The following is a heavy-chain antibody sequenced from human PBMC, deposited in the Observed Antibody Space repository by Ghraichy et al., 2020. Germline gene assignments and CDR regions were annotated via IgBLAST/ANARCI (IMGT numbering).Heavy chain of an antibody. J-gene: IGHJ4*02. CDR1: GYTFISYG. CDR3: ARDLAVAGNAAY. V-gene: IGHV1-18*01. CDR2: ISPYNGNT. Sequence: ASVKVSCKASGYTFISYGINWVRQAPGQGLEWMGWISPYNGNTKYPQRFQGRVSMTADTSTSTLYMEMRSLRSDDTAVYYCARDLAVAGNAAYWGQGTLVTVSS. D-gene: IGHD6-19*01.